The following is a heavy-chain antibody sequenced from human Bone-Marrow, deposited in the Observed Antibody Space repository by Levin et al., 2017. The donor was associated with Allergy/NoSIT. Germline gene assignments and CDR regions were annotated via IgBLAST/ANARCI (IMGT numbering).Heavy chain of an antibody. CDR3: ARPRLGHCSATTCYAFDG. V-gene: IGHV5-51*01. CDR2: IYPDDSDT. D-gene: IGHD2-2*01. J-gene: IGHJ3*01. CDR1: GFNLSTYW. Sequence: GESLKISCQGSGFNLSTYWIAWVRQMPGKGLEWMGIIYPDDSDTKYSPSFQGQVTISADKSINTAYLQWSSLQASDAAIYYCARPRLGHCSATTCYAFDGWGQGTVVTVSS.